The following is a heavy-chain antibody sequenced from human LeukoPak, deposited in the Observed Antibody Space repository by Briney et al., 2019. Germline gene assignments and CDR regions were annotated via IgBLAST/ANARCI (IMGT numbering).Heavy chain of an antibody. CDR3: ARRTADYYFDY. CDR1: GFTFRRYA. Sequence: TGGPLRLSCAASGFTFRRYAMTWVRQAPGKGLEWVSGINGGGSTAYYADSVKGRFTISRDSSNNTLNPQMNSLRAEHTAIYYCARRTADYYFDYWGQGTLVTVSS. CDR2: INGGGSTA. D-gene: IGHD1-14*01. J-gene: IGHJ4*02. V-gene: IGHV3-23*01.